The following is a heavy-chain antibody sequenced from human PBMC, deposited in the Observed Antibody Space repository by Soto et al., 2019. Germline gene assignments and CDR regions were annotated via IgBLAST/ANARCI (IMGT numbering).Heavy chain of an antibody. CDR2: IYYSGST. CDR1: GDSISSSY. J-gene: IGHJ3*02. V-gene: IGHV4-59*01. Sequence: SGTLSLTCTVSGDSISSSYWSWIRQPPGKGLEWIGYIYYSGSTNYNPSIKSRVTISIDTSKNQLSLKLSSVTAADTAVYYCARGYYDTRGSSNAFDIWGQGTMVTVSS. D-gene: IGHD3-22*01. CDR3: ARGYYDTRGSSNAFDI.